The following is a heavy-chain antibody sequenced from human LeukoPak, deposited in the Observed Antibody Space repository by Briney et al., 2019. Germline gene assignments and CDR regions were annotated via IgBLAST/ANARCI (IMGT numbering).Heavy chain of an antibody. CDR1: GGSINNYY. Sequence: SETLSLTCTISGGSINNYYWSWIRQPPGKGLEWIGEINHSGSTNYNPSLKSRVTISVDTSKNQFSLKLSSVTAADTAVYYCARRSRTVTTLYYFDYWGQGTLVTVSS. D-gene: IGHD5-18*01. V-gene: IGHV4-34*01. J-gene: IGHJ4*02. CDR2: INHSGST. CDR3: ARRSRTVTTLYYFDY.